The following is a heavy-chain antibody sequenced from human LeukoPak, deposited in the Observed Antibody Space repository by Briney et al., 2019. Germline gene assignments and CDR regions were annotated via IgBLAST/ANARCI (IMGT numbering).Heavy chain of an antibody. Sequence: GGSLRLSCAASGFTVSSNYMSWVRQAPGKGLEWVSVIYSGGSTYYADSVKGRFTISRHNSKNTLYLQMNSLRAEDTAVYYRARDKAYGYNSADYWGQGTLVTVSS. CDR2: IYSGGST. CDR1: GFTVSSNY. J-gene: IGHJ4*02. CDR3: ARDKAYGYNSADY. D-gene: IGHD5-24*01. V-gene: IGHV3-53*01.